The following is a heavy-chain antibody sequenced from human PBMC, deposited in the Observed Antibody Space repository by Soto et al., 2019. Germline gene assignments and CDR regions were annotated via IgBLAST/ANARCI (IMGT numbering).Heavy chain of an antibody. J-gene: IGHJ4*02. CDR1: GFTFSSYW. D-gene: IGHD6-13*01. CDR3: ARLTAAGGVDQFDY. Sequence: ESGGGSVQPGGSLRLSCAASGFTFSSYWMTWVRQAPGKGLEWVANIKEDGSEQYQVDSVKGRFTFSRDNAKKTLYLQMNSLRVEATAVYYCARLTAAGGVDQFDYWGQGTLVTVSS. CDR2: IKEDGSEQ. V-gene: IGHV3-7*05.